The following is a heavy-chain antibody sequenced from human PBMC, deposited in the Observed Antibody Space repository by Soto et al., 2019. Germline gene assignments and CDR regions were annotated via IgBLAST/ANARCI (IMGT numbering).Heavy chain of an antibody. V-gene: IGHV3-23*01. CDR1: GFTFSNSA. Sequence: GGSLRLSCAASGFTFSNSAMIWVRQAPGKGLEWVSGISGSGDRRYYADSVKGRFTISRDNSRNTVFLQMNSLRAEDTAVYYCAKTTDSSGWYNPYYYYGMDVWGQGTTVTVSS. CDR2: ISGSGDRR. J-gene: IGHJ6*02. CDR3: AKTTDSSGWYNPYYYYGMDV. D-gene: IGHD6-19*01.